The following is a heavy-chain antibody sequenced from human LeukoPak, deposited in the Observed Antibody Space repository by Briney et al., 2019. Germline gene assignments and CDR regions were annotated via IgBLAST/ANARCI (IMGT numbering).Heavy chain of an antibody. J-gene: IGHJ4*02. CDR2: SYYRSKWYN. Sequence: SQTLSLTCAISGYIVSSNRYAGSWSRQSPSRGVECLGRSYYRSKWYNRYAVSVKSRITINPDTYKNLFSLQLNAVTPEDTAVYYCASGSSGSRVSLFAYWGQGTLVTVSS. CDR3: ASGSSGSRVSLFAY. CDR1: GYIVSSNRYA. D-gene: IGHD3-22*01. V-gene: IGHV6-1*01.